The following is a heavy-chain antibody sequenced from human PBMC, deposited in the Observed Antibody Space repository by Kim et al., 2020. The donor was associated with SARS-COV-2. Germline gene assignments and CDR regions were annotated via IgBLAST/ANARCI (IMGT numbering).Heavy chain of an antibody. CDR2: ISYDGSNK. D-gene: IGHD4-17*01. CDR3: ARDYGGNFAFDI. CDR1: GFTFSSYA. Sequence: GGSLRLSCAASGFTFSSYAMHWVRQAPGKGLEWVAVISYDGSNKYYADSVKGRFTISRDNSKNTLYLQMNSLRAEDTAVYYCARDYGGNFAFDIWGQGTMVTVSS. V-gene: IGHV3-30*04. J-gene: IGHJ3*02.